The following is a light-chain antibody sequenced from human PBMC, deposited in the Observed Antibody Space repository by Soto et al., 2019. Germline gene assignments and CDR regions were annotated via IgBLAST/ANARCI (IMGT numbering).Light chain of an antibody. CDR1: QSVSSSY. Sequence: EIVLTQSPGTLSLSPGERATLSCRASQSVSSSYLAWYQQKPGQAPRLLIFGASIRATGIPDRFSGSVSGTDFTLTISRLEPEDFAVYYCQQYGSSPTFGQGTKVEIK. V-gene: IGKV3-20*01. J-gene: IGKJ1*01. CDR3: QQYGSSPT. CDR2: GAS.